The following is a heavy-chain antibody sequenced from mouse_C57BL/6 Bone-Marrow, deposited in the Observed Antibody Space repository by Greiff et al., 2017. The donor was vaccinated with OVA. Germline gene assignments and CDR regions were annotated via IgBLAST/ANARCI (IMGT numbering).Heavy chain of an antibody. J-gene: IGHJ2*01. CDR3: ARGYYGSSRWYFDY. D-gene: IGHD1-1*01. Sequence: VKLQQPGAELVKPGASVKMSCKASGYTFTSYWITWVKQRPGQGLEWIGDIYPGSGSTNYNEKFKSKATLTVDTSSSTAYMQLSSLTSEDSAVYYCARGYYGSSRWYFDYWGQGTTLTVSS. V-gene: IGHV1-55*01. CDR1: GYTFTSYW. CDR2: IYPGSGST.